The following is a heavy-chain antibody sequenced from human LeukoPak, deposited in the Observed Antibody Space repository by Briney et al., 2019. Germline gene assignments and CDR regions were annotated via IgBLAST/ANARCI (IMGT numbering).Heavy chain of an antibody. D-gene: IGHD3-3*01. CDR2: LYFRGST. CDR1: GGSISSYY. V-gene: IGHV4-59*08. J-gene: IGHJ4*02. Sequence: SETLSLTCTVSGGSISSYYWSWIRQPPGKGLEWSGYLYFRGSTGYNPSLKSRVTISVDTSKNQLSLKLSSVTAAATAVYYCARGGLLRFLEWYLIDYWGQGTLVTVSS. CDR3: ARGGLLRFLEWYLIDY.